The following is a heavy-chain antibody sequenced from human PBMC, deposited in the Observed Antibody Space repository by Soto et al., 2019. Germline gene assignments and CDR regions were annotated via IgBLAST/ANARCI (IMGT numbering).Heavy chain of an antibody. Sequence: QVQLVQSGAEVKKPGASVTVSCKPSGYDFARHGITWVRQAPGQGLEWMGWIRTYIGRTESSQKFQDRLTMTRDSSTSTAFMELRNLTSDDTAVYYCARYQRSYGSGWYELDYGGQGSMVTVS. CDR3: ARYQRSYGSGWYELDY. CDR1: GYDFARHG. CDR2: IRTYIGRT. J-gene: IGHJ4*02. D-gene: IGHD6-19*01. V-gene: IGHV1-18*01.